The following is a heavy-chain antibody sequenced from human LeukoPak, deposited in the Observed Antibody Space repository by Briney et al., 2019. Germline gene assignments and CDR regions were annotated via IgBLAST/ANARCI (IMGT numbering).Heavy chain of an antibody. CDR1: GFTVSSNY. CDR3: AREAYDSNSLAFDI. D-gene: IGHD3-22*01. Sequence: PGGSLRLSCAASGFTVSSNYMSWVRQAPGKGLEWVSVIYSGGSTYCSDSVKGRFTISRDNSKNTLYLQMNSLRAEDTAAYYCAREAYDSNSLAFDIWGQGTMVTVSS. CDR2: IYSGGST. J-gene: IGHJ3*02. V-gene: IGHV3-66*02.